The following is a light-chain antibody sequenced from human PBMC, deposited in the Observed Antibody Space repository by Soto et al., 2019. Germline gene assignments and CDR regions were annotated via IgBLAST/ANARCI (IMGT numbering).Light chain of an antibody. CDR3: CSYAGRSFEVV. J-gene: IGLJ2*01. Sequence: QSVLTQPASVSGSPGQSITISCTGTSSDVGSYNLVSWYQQHPGKAPKLMIYEGSKRPSGVSNRFSGSKSGNTASLTISGLQAEDEADYYCCSYAGRSFEVVFGGGTKLTVL. V-gene: IGLV2-23*01. CDR1: SSDVGSYNL. CDR2: EGS.